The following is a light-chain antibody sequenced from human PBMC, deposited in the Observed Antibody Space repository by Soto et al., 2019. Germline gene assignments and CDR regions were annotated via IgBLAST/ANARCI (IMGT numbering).Light chain of an antibody. V-gene: IGLV2-8*01. CDR2: EVS. J-gene: IGLJ2*01. CDR1: SSDVGGYNY. Sequence: QSALTQPPSASGYPGQSVTISCTGTSSDVGGYNYVSWYQQHPGKAPKLMIYEVSERPSGVPDRFSGSKSGNTASLTVSGLQAEDEADYYCSSYAGNNNVVFGGGTKVTVL. CDR3: SSYAGNNNVV.